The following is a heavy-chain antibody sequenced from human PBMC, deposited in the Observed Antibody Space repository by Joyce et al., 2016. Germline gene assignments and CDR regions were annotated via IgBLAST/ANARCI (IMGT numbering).Heavy chain of an antibody. V-gene: IGHV1-18*01. D-gene: IGHD3-22*01. Sequence: VRLVQSGAEVKRPGASVRISCKTSGYTFTSYGVSWVRQAPGQGLEWVGWISGDNGNTNYAQKVEDRVKMTKDTSTSTAYLELSGLKYDDTAVYFWTRDRYYYDNSAYLYWGQGTLLTVSS. J-gene: IGHJ4*02. CDR3: TRDRYYYDNSAYLY. CDR2: ISGDNGNT. CDR1: GYTFTSYG.